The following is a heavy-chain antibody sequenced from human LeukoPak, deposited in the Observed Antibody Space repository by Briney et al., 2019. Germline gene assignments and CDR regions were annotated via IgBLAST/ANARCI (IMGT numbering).Heavy chain of an antibody. D-gene: IGHD6-13*01. CDR1: GGSFSGYY. Sequence: SETLSLTCAVYGGSFSGYYWSWIRQPPGKGLEWIGEINHSGSINYNPSLKSRVTISVDTSKNQFSLKLSSVTAADTAVYYCARGIAAAGTDYWGQGTLVTVSS. J-gene: IGHJ4*02. CDR3: ARGIAAAGTDY. V-gene: IGHV4-34*01. CDR2: INHSGSI.